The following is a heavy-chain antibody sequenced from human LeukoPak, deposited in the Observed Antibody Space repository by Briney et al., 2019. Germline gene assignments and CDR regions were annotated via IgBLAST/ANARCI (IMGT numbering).Heavy chain of an antibody. Sequence: SETLSLTCAVSGGSIIVAAYSWSWIRQPPGKGLEWIGYIYHTGRTSYNPSLKSRVTISVDRSKNQFSLKLNSVTAADTAVYYCARGYGDNSGAFDISGQGTMVTVSS. CDR3: ARGYGDNSGAFDI. CDR1: GGSIIVAAYS. V-gene: IGHV4-30-2*01. CDR2: IYHTGRT. J-gene: IGHJ3*02. D-gene: IGHD4-23*01.